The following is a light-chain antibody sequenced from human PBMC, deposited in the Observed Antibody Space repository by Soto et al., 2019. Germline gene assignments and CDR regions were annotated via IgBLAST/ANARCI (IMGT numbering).Light chain of an antibody. Sequence: QSVLTQPPSASGTPGQRVTISCSGSSSNIGSNTVYCYQQLPGTAPKLLIYSNNQRPSGVPDRFSGSKSGTSDSLAISGLQSEDEADYYCAAWDDSLNGLFGGGTKLTVL. V-gene: IGLV1-44*01. CDR3: AAWDDSLNGL. CDR1: SSNIGSNT. J-gene: IGLJ2*01. CDR2: SNN.